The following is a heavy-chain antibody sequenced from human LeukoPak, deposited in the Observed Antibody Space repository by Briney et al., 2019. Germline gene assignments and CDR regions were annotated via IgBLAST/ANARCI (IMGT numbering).Heavy chain of an antibody. CDR2: IPYDGSNK. CDR1: GFTFSNYV. Sequence: GGSLRLSCAASGFTFSNYVFHWVRQAPGKGLEWVAVIPYDGSNKYYADSVKGRFTISRDSSKNTLYLQMNSLRAEDTAVYYCAKEGDIVVVPAAIGGYFDYWGQGTLDTVSS. CDR3: AKEGDIVVVPAAIGGYFDY. D-gene: IGHD2-2*01. J-gene: IGHJ4*02. V-gene: IGHV3-30*18.